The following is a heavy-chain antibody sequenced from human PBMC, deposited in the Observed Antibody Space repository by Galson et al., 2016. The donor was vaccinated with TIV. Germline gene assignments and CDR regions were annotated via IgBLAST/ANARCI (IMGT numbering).Heavy chain of an antibody. J-gene: IGHJ4*02. CDR2: IYHSGTT. Sequence: SETLSLTCSVSGGSITSYYWSWVRQPPGKGLEWIGYIYHSGTTNYNPSLENRVTISLDTSKNQFSLKLTSVTAAATAVYYCARANYYHSSGYFPYFDYWDQGTLVTVSS. CDR1: GGSITSYY. V-gene: IGHV4-59*01. D-gene: IGHD3-22*01. CDR3: ARANYYHSSGYFPYFDY.